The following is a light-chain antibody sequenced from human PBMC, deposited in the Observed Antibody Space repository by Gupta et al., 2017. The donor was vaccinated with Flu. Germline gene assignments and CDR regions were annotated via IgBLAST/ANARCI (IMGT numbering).Light chain of an antibody. CDR3: QNYDTYPLT. CDR2: KAS. CDR1: QSISSW. Sequence: PSSLAASGGDIVTITCRASQSISSWLAWYQQKPGKAPNFLIYKASMLESGVPSRFSGSCSGTDFTLTINHLHPDDFATYYCQNYDTYPLTFGGGTKVEIK. J-gene: IGKJ4*01. V-gene: IGKV1-5*03.